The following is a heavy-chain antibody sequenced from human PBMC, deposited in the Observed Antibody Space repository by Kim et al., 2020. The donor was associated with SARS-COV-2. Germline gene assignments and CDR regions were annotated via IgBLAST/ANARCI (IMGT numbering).Heavy chain of an antibody. J-gene: IGHJ4*02. Sequence: YYVDSVKGRFAITRDNAKNSVILQMNSLRVEDTAVYYCARGGRFDPYFDPWGLGTLVTVSS. V-gene: IGHV3-7*01. CDR3: ARGGRFDPYFDP. D-gene: IGHD1-26*01.